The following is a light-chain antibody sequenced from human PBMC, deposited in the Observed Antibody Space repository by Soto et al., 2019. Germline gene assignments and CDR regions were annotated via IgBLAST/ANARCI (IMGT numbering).Light chain of an antibody. Sequence: QSVLTQPPSASGTPGHRVTISCSGSSPNIGSNVVQWYQQLPGTAPKLLIYSINQRPSGVPDRFSGSKSGTSASLAISGLQSEDEADYYCAAWDDSLNGRVFGGGTKLTVL. V-gene: IGLV1-44*01. CDR3: AAWDDSLNGRV. CDR1: SPNIGSNV. CDR2: SIN. J-gene: IGLJ3*02.